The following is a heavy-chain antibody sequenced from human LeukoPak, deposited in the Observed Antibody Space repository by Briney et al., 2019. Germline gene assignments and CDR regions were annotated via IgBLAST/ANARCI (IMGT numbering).Heavy chain of an antibody. V-gene: IGHV3-73*01. CDR3: AVLMGSTWPSEVDY. Sequence: PGGSLRLSCAASGFTFSGAAMHWVRQASGKGLEWVGRIRSKPNNYATGYAASVKGRFTISRDDSKNMAYLQMNSLKTDDTAMYYCAVLMGSTWPSEVDYWGQGTLVTVSS. CDR1: GFTFSGAA. J-gene: IGHJ4*02. D-gene: IGHD6-13*01. CDR2: IRSKPNNYAT.